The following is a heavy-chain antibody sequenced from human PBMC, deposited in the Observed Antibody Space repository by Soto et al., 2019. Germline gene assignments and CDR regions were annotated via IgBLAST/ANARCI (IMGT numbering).Heavy chain of an antibody. CDR1: GGSFSGYY. CDR3: ARNGFLGYFQH. CDR2: INHSGST. Sequence: SETLSLTCAVYGGSFSGYYWSWIRQPPGKGLEWIGEINHSGSTNYNPSLKSRVTISVDTSKNQFSLKLSSVTAADTAVYYCARNGFLGYFQHWGQGTLVTVSS. V-gene: IGHV4-34*01. J-gene: IGHJ1*01.